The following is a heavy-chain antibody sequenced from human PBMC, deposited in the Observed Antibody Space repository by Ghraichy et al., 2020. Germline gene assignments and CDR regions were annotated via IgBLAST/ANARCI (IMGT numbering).Heavy chain of an antibody. V-gene: IGHV4-59*01. CDR2: MYYSGRF. Sequence: SQTLSLTCTVSGGSISSYYWSWIRQPPGKGLEWIGCMYYSGRFYYNPSLKSRVTISVNTSKNQFSLKVSSVTAADTARYYCARWALNGGDFDSWGQGTLFTVSA. CDR1: GGSISSYY. D-gene: IGHD1-1*01. J-gene: IGHJ4*02. CDR3: ARWALNGGDFDS.